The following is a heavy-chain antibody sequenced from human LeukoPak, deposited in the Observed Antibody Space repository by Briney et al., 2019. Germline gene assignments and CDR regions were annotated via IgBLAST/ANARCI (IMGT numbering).Heavy chain of an antibody. Sequence: GGSLRLSCAASGFTFDDYAMHWVRQAPGKGLEWVSGISWNSGSIGYADSVKGRFTISRDNAKNSLYLQMNSLRAEDTALYYCAKDMGAAAGTIYYYYGMGVWGRGTTVTVSS. CDR3: AKDMGAAAGTIYYYYGMGV. V-gene: IGHV3-9*01. CDR1: GFTFDDYA. D-gene: IGHD6-13*01. CDR2: ISWNSGSI. J-gene: IGHJ6*02.